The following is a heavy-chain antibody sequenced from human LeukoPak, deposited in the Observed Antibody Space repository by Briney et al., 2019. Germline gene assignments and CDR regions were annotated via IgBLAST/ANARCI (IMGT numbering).Heavy chain of an antibody. CDR1: GFTFSSYS. CDR3: ARDVSAETYYDFWSGPRYFDY. V-gene: IGHV3-21*01. J-gene: IGHJ4*02. D-gene: IGHD3-3*01. CDR2: ISSSSSYI. Sequence: PGGSLRLSCAASGFTFSSYSMNWVRQAPGKGLEWVSSISSSSSYIYYADSVKGRFTISRDNAKNSLHLQMNSLRAEDTAVYYCARDVSAETYYDFWSGPRYFDYWGQGTLVTVSS.